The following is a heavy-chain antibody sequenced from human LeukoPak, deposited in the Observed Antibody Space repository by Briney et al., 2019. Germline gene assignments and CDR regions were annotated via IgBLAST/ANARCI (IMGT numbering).Heavy chain of an antibody. V-gene: IGHV4-61*02. J-gene: IGHJ4*02. CDR3: ARDARVGATPTFDY. Sequence: SETLSLTCTVSGGSISSGSYYRSWIRQPAGKGLEWIGRIYTSGSTNYNPSLKSRVTISVDTSKNQFSLKLSSVTAADTAVYYCARDARVGATPTFDYWGQGTLVTVSS. D-gene: IGHD1-26*01. CDR1: GGSISSGSYY. CDR2: IYTSGST.